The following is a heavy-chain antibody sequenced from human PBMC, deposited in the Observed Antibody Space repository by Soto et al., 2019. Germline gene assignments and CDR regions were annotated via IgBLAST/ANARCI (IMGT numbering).Heavy chain of an antibody. D-gene: IGHD3-10*01. CDR1: RLSVRTRVLS. CDR3: ARGVGDLLWKARPYYFDY. V-gene: IGHV2-70*01. Sequence: VTPTQTLTLTPPLCRLSVRTRVLSMSGFCHHPGKDLEWLALIDWDDDKYYSTSLKTRLTISKDTSKNQVVLTMTNMDPVDTATYYCARGVGDLLWKARPYYFDYWGQGPLVTLS. J-gene: IGHJ4*02. CDR2: IDWDDDK.